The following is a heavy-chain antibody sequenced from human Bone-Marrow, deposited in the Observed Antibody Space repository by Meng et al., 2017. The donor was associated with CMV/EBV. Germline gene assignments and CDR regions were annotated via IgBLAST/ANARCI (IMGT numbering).Heavy chain of an antibody. Sequence: ASVKVSCKASGYTFTSYDINWVRQATGQGLEWMGIINPSGGSTSYAQKFQGRVTMTRDTSTSTVYMELSSLRSEDTAVYYCARSRRRDFWSGPAGYWGQGTLVTVSS. V-gene: IGHV1-46*01. D-gene: IGHD3-3*01. CDR3: ARSRRRDFWSGPAGY. J-gene: IGHJ4*02. CDR2: INPSGGST. CDR1: GYTFTSYD.